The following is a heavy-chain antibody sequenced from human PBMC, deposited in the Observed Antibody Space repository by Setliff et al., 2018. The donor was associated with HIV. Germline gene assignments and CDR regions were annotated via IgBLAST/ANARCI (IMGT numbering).Heavy chain of an antibody. V-gene: IGHV4-39*01. CDR2: FYYNGDS. J-gene: IGHJ4*02. CDR3: ATGTAATGTGVGY. Sequence: SETLSLTCTVSGDSVNDRSYFWGWVRQPPGKGLEWIGTFYYNGDSRYNPSLKSRVTISVDTSKNQFSLNLNSVTAADTAVYYCATGTAATGTGVGYWGQGTLVTVSS. CDR1: GDSVNDRSYF. D-gene: IGHD6-13*01.